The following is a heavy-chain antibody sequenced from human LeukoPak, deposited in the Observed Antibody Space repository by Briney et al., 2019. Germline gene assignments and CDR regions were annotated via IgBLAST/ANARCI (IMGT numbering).Heavy chain of an antibody. V-gene: IGHV3-48*03. CDR1: GFTFSSCE. D-gene: IGHD3-10*01. CDR2: ISWGGNTI. CDR3: ARDQAYGSVPWDFDY. Sequence: GGSLRLSCAASGFTFSSCEMNWVRQAPGKGLEWVSYISWGGNTIYYADSVKGRFTISRDDAKNSLYLQMNSLRAEDTAVYYCARDQAYGSVPWDFDYWGQGTLVTVSS. J-gene: IGHJ4*02.